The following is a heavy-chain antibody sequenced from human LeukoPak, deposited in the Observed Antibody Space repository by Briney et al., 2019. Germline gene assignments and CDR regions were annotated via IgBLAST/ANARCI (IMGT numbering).Heavy chain of an antibody. CDR3: ARETDSTLFDY. CDR2: IYSGGST. V-gene: IGHV3-53*01. D-gene: IGHD2-2*01. Sequence: QTGGSLRLSCAASGFIVRNYYLSWVRQAPGKGLEWVSVIYSGGSTYYADSVEGRFTISRDNSKNTVSLQMKSLRAEDTAVYYCARETDSTLFDYWGQGTLVTVSS. J-gene: IGHJ4*02. CDR1: GFIVRNYY.